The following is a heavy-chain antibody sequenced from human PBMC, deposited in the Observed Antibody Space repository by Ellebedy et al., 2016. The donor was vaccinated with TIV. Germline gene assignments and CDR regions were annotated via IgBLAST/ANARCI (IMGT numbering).Heavy chain of an antibody. Sequence: MPSETLSLTWTVSGGSTSSGSSYWRLIREPPGKGLEWIGSVYYTGGTDYSPSLKSQVTISVDTSKNQFSMKLTSVSAADTALYYCVRYMSGSMKDYWGQGTLVVVSS. CDR2: VYYTGGT. D-gene: IGHD3-10*01. V-gene: IGHV4-39*01. CDR3: VRYMSGSMKDY. J-gene: IGHJ4*02. CDR1: GGSTSSGSSY.